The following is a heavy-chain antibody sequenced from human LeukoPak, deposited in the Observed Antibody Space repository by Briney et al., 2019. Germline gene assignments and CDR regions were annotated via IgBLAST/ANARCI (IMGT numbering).Heavy chain of an antibody. Sequence: ASVKVSCKVSGYTFTDYYMHWVQQAPGKGLEWMGLVDPEDGETIYAEKFQGRVTITADTSTDTAYMELSSLRSEDTAVYYCATDSPGLLRLADYWGQGTLVTVSS. D-gene: IGHD1-26*01. V-gene: IGHV1-69-2*01. CDR1: GYTFTDYY. J-gene: IGHJ4*02. CDR2: VDPEDGET. CDR3: ATDSPGLLRLADY.